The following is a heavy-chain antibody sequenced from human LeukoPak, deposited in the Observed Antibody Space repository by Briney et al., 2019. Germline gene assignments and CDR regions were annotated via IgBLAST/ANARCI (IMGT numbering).Heavy chain of an antibody. CDR1: GESFSGYY. V-gene: IGHV4-34*01. CDR2: INHSGST. Sequence: SETLSLTWAVYGESFSGYYWSWIRQPPGKGLEWIGEINHSGSTNYNPSLKSRVTISVDTSKNQFSLKLSSVAAADTAVYYCASTDTAMVSVRYFNYWGQGTLVTVSS. J-gene: IGHJ4*02. CDR3: ASTDTAMVSVRYFNY. D-gene: IGHD5-18*01.